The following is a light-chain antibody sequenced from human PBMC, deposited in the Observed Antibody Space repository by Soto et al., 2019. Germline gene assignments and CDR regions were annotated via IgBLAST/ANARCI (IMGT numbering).Light chain of an antibody. CDR1: QNIGTY. CDR2: DAS. J-gene: IGKJ5*01. CDR3: HQRTNWLIT. V-gene: IGKV3-11*01. Sequence: VKTQSPAPLSLSPGERATLSCRASQNIGTYLAWYQQKPCQAPRLLIYDASNRATGIPARFSGSGSGTDFTLTISSLEPEDFAVYYCHQRTNWLITFGQGTRLEIK.